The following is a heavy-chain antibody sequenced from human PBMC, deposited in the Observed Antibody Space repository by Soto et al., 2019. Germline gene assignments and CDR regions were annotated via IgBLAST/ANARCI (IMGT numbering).Heavy chain of an antibody. J-gene: IGHJ4*02. D-gene: IGHD5-12*01. CDR2: LSHSGST. CDR3: AAGGGLPRYY. V-gene: IGHV4-30-2*01. CDR1: GVSISSGGYS. Sequence: QLQLQESGSGLVKPSQTLSLNCAGSGVSISSGGYSWSWIRQPPGKGLEWIGYLSHSGSTYYNPALQSRVTISIDRSKKQFSLKLSSVTAADTAVYYCAAGGGLPRYYWCQGTLVTVSS.